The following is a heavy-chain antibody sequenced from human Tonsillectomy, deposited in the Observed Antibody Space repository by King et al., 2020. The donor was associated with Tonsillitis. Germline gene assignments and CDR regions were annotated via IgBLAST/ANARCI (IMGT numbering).Heavy chain of an antibody. CDR3: ARDGSPSTITVSDWFDP. V-gene: IGHV4-4*02. CDR2: IYHSGGT. D-gene: IGHD3-10*01. J-gene: IGHJ5*02. Sequence: VQLQESGPGLVKPSGTLSLTCAVSGGSINTSNWWSWVRQPPGKGLEWIGEIYHSGGTNYNPSLKSRVTISLDKSKNQFSLKLSSVTAAATAVYYCARDGSPSTITVSDWFDPWGQGTLVTVSS. CDR1: GGSINTSNW.